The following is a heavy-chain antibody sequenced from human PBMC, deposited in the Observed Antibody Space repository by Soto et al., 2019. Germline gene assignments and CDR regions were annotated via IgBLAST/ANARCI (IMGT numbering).Heavy chain of an antibody. D-gene: IGHD4-17*01. Sequence: QVQLQESGPGLVKPSQTLSLTCTVSGGSISSGGYYWSWIRQHPGKGLEWIGYIYYSGSTDYNPSLKSRRTISVDTSKNQFSLKLSSVTAADTAVYYCASRSHSYGDYYFDYWGQGTLVTVSS. CDR3: ASRSHSYGDYYFDY. V-gene: IGHV4-31*03. J-gene: IGHJ4*02. CDR1: GGSISSGGYY. CDR2: IYYSGST.